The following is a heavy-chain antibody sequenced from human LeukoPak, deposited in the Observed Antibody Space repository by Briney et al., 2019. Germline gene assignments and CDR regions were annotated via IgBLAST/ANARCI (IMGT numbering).Heavy chain of an antibody. Sequence: GGSLRLSCAASGFTFSSYWMHWVRQAPGKGLEWVSLISWDGGSTYYADSVKGRFTISRDNSKNSLYLQMNSLRTEDTALYYCAKTASDFWSGYYNHFDYWGQGTLVTVSS. D-gene: IGHD3-3*01. CDR3: AKTASDFWSGYYNHFDY. CDR2: ISWDGGST. V-gene: IGHV3-43*01. J-gene: IGHJ4*02. CDR1: GFTFSSYW.